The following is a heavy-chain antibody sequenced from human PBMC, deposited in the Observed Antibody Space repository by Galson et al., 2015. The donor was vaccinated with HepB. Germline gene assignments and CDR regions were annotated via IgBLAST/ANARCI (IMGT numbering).Heavy chain of an antibody. D-gene: IGHD6-19*01. CDR1: GGTFSSYA. CDR2: IIPIFGTA. J-gene: IGHJ6*03. CDR3: ARGGYSSGWVGGYYYMDV. V-gene: IGHV1-69*13. Sequence: SVKVSCKASGGTFSSYAISWVRQAPGQGLEWMGGIIPIFGTANYAQKFQGRVTITADESTSTAYMELSSLRSEDTAVYYCARGGYSSGWVGGYYYMDVWGKGTTVTVSS.